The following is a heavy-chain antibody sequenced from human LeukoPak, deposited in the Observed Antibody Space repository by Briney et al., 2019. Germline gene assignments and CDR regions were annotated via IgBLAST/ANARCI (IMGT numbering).Heavy chain of an antibody. V-gene: IGHV3-21*01. Sequence: TGGSLRLSCAASGFTFSSSDIHWVRQAPGKGLEWVSSISSSSSYIYYADSVKGRFTISRDNAKNSLYLQMNSLRAEDTAVYYCARDPTGDFWSGYIYYYYYMDVWGKGTTVTVSS. CDR1: GFTFSSSD. J-gene: IGHJ6*03. CDR2: ISSSSSYI. CDR3: ARDPTGDFWSGYIYYYYYMDV. D-gene: IGHD3-3*01.